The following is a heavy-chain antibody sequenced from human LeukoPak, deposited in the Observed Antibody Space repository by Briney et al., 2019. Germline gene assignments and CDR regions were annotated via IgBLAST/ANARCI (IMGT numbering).Heavy chain of an antibody. D-gene: IGHD2/OR15-2a*01. CDR2: IKQDGSEK. Sequence: GGSLRLSCEASGFTFSSYWMSWVRQAPGKGLEWVANIKQDGSEKYYVDSVKGRFTISRDNAKNSLYLQMNSLRVEDTAMYYCVRDRNPHYGMDVWGQGTTVTVSS. V-gene: IGHV3-7*03. CDR3: VRDRNPHYGMDV. CDR1: GFTFSSYW. J-gene: IGHJ6*02.